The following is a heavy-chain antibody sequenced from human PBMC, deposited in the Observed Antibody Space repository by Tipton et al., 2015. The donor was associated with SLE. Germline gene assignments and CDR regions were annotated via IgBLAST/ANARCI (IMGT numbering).Heavy chain of an antibody. CDR1: GGSFSGYY. Sequence: LRLSCAVYGGSFSGYYWSWIRQPPGKGLEWIGDINHSGSTNYNPSLKSRVTISVDTSKNQFSLKLSSVTAADTAVYYCARDRDYSGYDLDFQGLDVWGQGTTVIVSS. D-gene: IGHD5-12*01. V-gene: IGHV4-34*01. CDR2: INHSGST. CDR3: ARDRDYSGYDLDFQGLDV. J-gene: IGHJ6*02.